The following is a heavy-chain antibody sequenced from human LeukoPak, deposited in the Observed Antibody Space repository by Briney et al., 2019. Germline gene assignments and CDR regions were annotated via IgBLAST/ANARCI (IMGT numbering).Heavy chain of an antibody. CDR3: ARDTSSSPTHYYYYYGMDV. CDR2: INPNSGGT. CDR1: GYTFTGYY. V-gene: IGHV1-2*02. D-gene: IGHD6-6*01. J-gene: IGHJ6*02. Sequence: ASVKVSCKASGYTFTGYYMHWVRQAPGQGLEWMGWINPNSGGTNYAQKFQGRVTMTRDTSISTAYMELRSLRSDDTAVYYCARDTSSSPTHYYYYYGMDVWGQGTTVTVSS.